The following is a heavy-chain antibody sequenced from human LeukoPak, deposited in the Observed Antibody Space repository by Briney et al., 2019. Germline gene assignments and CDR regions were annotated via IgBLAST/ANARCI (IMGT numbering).Heavy chain of an antibody. CDR1: GFTLSDSA. Sequence: GGSLRLSCAASGFTLSDSAMHWVRQASGKGLEWVGRIRSKANSYATAYAASVKGRFTISRDDSKNTAYLQMNSLKTEDTAVYYCTRPRRPGYYDSSGIDYWGQGTLVTVSS. CDR3: TRPRRPGYYDSSGIDY. CDR2: IRSKANSYAT. V-gene: IGHV3-73*01. D-gene: IGHD3-22*01. J-gene: IGHJ4*02.